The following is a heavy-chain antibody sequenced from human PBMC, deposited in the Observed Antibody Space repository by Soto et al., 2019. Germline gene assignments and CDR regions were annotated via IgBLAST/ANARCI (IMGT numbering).Heavy chain of an antibody. J-gene: IGHJ4*02. CDR3: TTERLSGGYCGSSTNCSGY. V-gene: IGHV3-15*07. CDR1: GFTFTNAW. Sequence: EVQLVESGGGLVKPGGSLRLSCAASGFTFTNAWMNWVRQAPGKGLEWVGRIKSKTDGGTTDYAAPVKGRLTISRDDSRNTVYLQMNSLNPDDTAVYYCTTERLSGGYCGSSTNCSGYWGQGTLVTVSS. CDR2: IKSKTDGGTT. D-gene: IGHD2-2*01.